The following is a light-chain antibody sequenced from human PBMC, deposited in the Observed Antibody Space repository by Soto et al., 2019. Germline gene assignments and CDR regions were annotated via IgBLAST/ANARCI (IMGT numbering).Light chain of an antibody. CDR3: QSYDRSLSGYV. J-gene: IGLJ1*01. CDR1: SSNIGAHYD. CDR2: GST. Sequence: QSVLTQPPSVSGAPGRRVTISCTGSSSNIGAHYDVHWYQHLPGTSPKVLIYGSTNRPSGVPDRFSGSKSGTSASLAITGLQAEDEADYYCQSYDRSLSGYVFGTGTKLTVL. V-gene: IGLV1-40*01.